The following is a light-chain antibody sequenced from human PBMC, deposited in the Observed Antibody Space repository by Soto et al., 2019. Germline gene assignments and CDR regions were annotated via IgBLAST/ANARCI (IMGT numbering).Light chain of an antibody. J-gene: IGKJ5*01. CDR3: LQDYNYPYT. V-gene: IGKV1-8*01. CDR1: QGISSY. CDR2: AAS. Sequence: AIRMTQSPSSLSASTGDRVTITCRASQGISSYLAWYQQKPGKAPKLLIYAASSLQSGVSSRFSGSGSGTDFTLTIRSLQPEDFATYYCLQDYNYPYTFGQGTRLEIK.